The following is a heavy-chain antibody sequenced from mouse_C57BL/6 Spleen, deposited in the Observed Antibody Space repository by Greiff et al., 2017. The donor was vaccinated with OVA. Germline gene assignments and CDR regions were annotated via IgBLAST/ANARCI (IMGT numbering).Heavy chain of an antibody. CDR3: ARDKRTGTDAMDY. CDR2: ISAGGRYT. V-gene: IGHV5-4*01. Sequence: EVKLVESGGGLVKPGGSLKLSCAASGFTFSSYAMSWVRQTPEKRLEWVATISAGGRYTYSPDNGKGRFTISRDNAKNNLYLQMSQLKSEDTAMYYCARDKRTGTDAMDYWGQGTSVTVSS. CDR1: GFTFSSYA. J-gene: IGHJ4*01. D-gene: IGHD4-1*01.